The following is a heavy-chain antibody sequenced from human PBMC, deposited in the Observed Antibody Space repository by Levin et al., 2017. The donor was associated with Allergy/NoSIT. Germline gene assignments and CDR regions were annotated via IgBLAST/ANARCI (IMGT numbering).Heavy chain of an antibody. J-gene: IGHJ4*02. V-gene: IGHV3-30-3*01. D-gene: IGHD3-22*01. CDR1: GFTFSSYA. CDR2: ISYDGSNK. Sequence: PGGSLRLSCAASGFTFSSYAMHWVRQAPGKGLEWVAVISYDGSNKYYADSVKGRFTISRDNSKNTLYLQMNSLRAEDTAVYYCARAPLVYDSSGYYRFGLDYWGQGTLVTVSS. CDR3: ARAPLVYDSSGYYRFGLDY.